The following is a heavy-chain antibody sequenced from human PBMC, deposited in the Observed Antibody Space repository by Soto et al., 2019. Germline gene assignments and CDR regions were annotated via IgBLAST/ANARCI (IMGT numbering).Heavy chain of an antibody. J-gene: IGHJ4*02. CDR2: IYHSGST. Sequence: SETLSLTFAVSGRSICSSNWWSRIRQPPGKGLEWIGEIYHSGSTNYNPSLKSRVTISVDKSKNQFSLKLSSVTAADTAVYYCARFAYDSSGYYPLRAFDYWGQGTLVTVS. D-gene: IGHD3-22*01. CDR3: ARFAYDSSGYYPLRAFDY. V-gene: IGHV4-4*02. CDR1: GRSICSSNW.